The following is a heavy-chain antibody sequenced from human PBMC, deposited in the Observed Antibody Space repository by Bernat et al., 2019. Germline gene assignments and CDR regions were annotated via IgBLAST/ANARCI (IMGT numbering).Heavy chain of an antibody. CDR1: GGSISSSSYY. CDR2: IYYSGST. J-gene: IGHJ4*02. V-gene: IGHV4-39*01. D-gene: IGHD6-19*01. CDR3: ARWPPIAVAGKGLDY. Sequence: QLQLQESGSGLVKPSETLSLTCTVSGGSISSSSYYWGWIRQPPGKGLEWIGSIYYSGSTYYNPSLKSRVTISVDTSKNQFSLKLSSVTAADTAVYYCARWPPIAVAGKGLDYWGQGTLVTVSS.